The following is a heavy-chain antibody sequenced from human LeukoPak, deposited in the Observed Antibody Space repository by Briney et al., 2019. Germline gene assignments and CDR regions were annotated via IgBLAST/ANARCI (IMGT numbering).Heavy chain of an antibody. V-gene: IGHV4-34*01. D-gene: IGHD2-15*01. CDR3: ARKKGAATRAWFDP. J-gene: IGHJ5*02. Sequence: YXXWIRQPPGKGLEWIGEINHSGSTNYNPSLKSRVTISVDTSKNQFSLKLSSVTAADTAVYYCARKKGAATRAWFDPWGQGTLVTVSS. CDR1: Y. CDR2: INHSGST.